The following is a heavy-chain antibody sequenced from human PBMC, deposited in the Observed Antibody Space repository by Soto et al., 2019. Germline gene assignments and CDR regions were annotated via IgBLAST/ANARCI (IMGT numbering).Heavy chain of an antibody. D-gene: IGHD6-13*01. J-gene: IGHJ3*02. V-gene: IGHV1-69*02. CDR1: GGTFNVYT. CDR3: ALGSWSGETFDI. Sequence: QVQLVQSGAEVKKPGSSVKVSCKASGGTFNVYTIIWVRQAPGHGLEWMGRIIPMLAITNYAQRFQGRVTVTADTSTTTAYMELSSLTSEDTAVYYCALGSWSGETFDIWGQGTLVTVSS. CDR2: IIPMLAIT.